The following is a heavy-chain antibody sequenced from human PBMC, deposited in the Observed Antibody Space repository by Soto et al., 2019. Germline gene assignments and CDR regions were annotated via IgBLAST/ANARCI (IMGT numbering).Heavy chain of an antibody. J-gene: IGHJ6*02. V-gene: IGHV4-39*01. CDR2: IYYSGST. CDR1: GGSISSSSYY. Sequence: SETLSLTCTVSGGSISSSSYYWGWIRQPPGKGLEWIGSIYYSGSTYYNPPLKSRVTISVDTSKNQFSLKLSSVTAADTAVYYCASLGRAARRRGNYYYYGMDVWGQGTTVTVSS. D-gene: IGHD6-6*01. CDR3: ASLGRAARRRGNYYYYGMDV.